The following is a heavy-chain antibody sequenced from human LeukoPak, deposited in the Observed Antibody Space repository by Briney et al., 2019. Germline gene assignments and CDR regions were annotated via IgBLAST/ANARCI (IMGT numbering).Heavy chain of an antibody. D-gene: IGHD1-1*01. J-gene: IGHJ3*01. Sequence: GGSLRLSCAASGFTFSSYSMNWVRQAPGKGLEWVSYISSSSSTIYYADSVKGRFTISRDNAKNSLYLQMNSLRAEDTAVYYCAGNSGDDAFDLWGQGTMVTVSS. V-gene: IGHV3-48*04. CDR3: AGNSGDDAFDL. CDR2: ISSSSSTI. CDR1: GFTFSSYS.